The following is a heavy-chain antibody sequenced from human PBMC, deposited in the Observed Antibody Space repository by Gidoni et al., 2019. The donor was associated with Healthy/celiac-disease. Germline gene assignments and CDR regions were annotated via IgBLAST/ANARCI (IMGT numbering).Heavy chain of an antibody. Sequence: EVQLVESGGGLVQPGGSLRLSCSASGFTFSSYWMSWVRQAPGKGLEWVANIKQDGSEKYYVDSVKGRFTISRDNAKNSRYLQMNSLRAEDTAVYYCARAADYDFWSGYVDYWGQGTLVTVSS. CDR2: IKQDGSEK. J-gene: IGHJ4*02. CDR1: GFTFSSYW. D-gene: IGHD3-3*01. V-gene: IGHV3-7*01. CDR3: ARAADYDFWSGYVDY.